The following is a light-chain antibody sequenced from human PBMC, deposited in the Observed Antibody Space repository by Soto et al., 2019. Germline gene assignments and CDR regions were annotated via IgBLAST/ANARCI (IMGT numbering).Light chain of an antibody. CDR1: QSVRSNY. V-gene: IGKV3-20*01. J-gene: IGKJ5*01. Sequence: ESVLTQSPGTLSLSPGERASLSCRVSQSVRSNYLAWYQQKPGQAPRLLIYSVSTRASGIPDRFSGSGSGTDSALNISRVEAEDFGVYYCKQYASPPITFGQGTRLEI. CDR3: KQYASPPIT. CDR2: SVS.